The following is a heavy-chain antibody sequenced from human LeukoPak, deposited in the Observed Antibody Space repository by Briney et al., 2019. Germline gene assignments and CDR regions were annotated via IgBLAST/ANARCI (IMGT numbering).Heavy chain of an antibody. J-gene: IGHJ4*02. CDR3: ARSHDHLWGNYPDY. CDR2: IHHDGRI. Sequence: SGTLSLTCAVSGGSIDSTNWWNWVRQPPGKGLEWIGEIHHDGRINYNPSLKSRVTLSVDKSKNQFSLRLNSVTAADTAMYYCARSHDHLWGNYPDYWGQGTLVTVSS. CDR1: GGSIDSTNW. V-gene: IGHV4-4*02. D-gene: IGHD3-16*02.